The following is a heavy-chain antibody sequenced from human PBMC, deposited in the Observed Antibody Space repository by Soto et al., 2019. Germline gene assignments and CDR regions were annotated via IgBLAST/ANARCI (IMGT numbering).Heavy chain of an antibody. CDR3: ARGMSTVTRGYYYYMDV. CDR1: GGSFSGYY. J-gene: IGHJ6*03. V-gene: IGHV4-34*01. D-gene: IGHD4-17*01. Sequence: QVQLQQWGAGLLKPSETLSLTCAVYGGSFSGYYWSWIRQPPGKGLEWIGEINHSGSTNYNPSLKSRVTISVDTSQNQFSLKLSSVTSADTAVYYCARGMSTVTRGYYYYMDVWGKGTTVTVSS. CDR2: INHSGST.